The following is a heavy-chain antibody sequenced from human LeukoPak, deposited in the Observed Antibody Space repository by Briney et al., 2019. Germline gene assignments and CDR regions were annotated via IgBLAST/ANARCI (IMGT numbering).Heavy chain of an antibody. CDR2: ISAYNGNT. D-gene: IGHD6-13*01. V-gene: IGHV1-18*01. Sequence: ASVKVSCKASGYTFTSYGISWVRQAPGQGLEWMGWISAYNGNTNYAQKFQGRVTMTRDTSISTAYMELSRLRSDDTAVYYCAGSSSWFHNAFDIWGQGTMVTVSS. CDR3: AGSSSWFHNAFDI. J-gene: IGHJ3*02. CDR1: GYTFTSYG.